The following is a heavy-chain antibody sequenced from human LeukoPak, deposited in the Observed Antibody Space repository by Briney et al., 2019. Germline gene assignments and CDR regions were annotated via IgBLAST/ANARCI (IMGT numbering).Heavy chain of an antibody. CDR3: ARDAFMSPLPLGGAFNI. CDR1: GFTFSSYA. J-gene: IGHJ3*02. Sequence: GGSLRLSCAASGFTFSSYAMSWVRQAPGKGLEWVAAISGSGFNTYYADSVKGRFTISRDNSKNTVYLHMVSLRAEDTALFYCARDAFMSPLPLGGAFNIWGQGTRVTVSS. D-gene: IGHD2-15*01. V-gene: IGHV3-23*01. CDR2: ISGSGFNT.